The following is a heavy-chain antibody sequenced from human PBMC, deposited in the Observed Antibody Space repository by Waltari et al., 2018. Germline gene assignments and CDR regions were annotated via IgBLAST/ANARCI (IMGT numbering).Heavy chain of an antibody. CDR2: ISGSGGST. CDR1: GFTFSSYA. Sequence: EVQLLESGGGLVQPGGSLRLSCAASGFTFSSYAMSWVRQAPGKGREWVSAISGSGGSTYYADSVKGRFTISRDNSKNTLYLQMNSLRAEDTAVYYCAKWELGMGDAFDIWGQGTMVTVSS. D-gene: IGHD7-27*01. CDR3: AKWELGMGDAFDI. J-gene: IGHJ3*02. V-gene: IGHV3-23*01.